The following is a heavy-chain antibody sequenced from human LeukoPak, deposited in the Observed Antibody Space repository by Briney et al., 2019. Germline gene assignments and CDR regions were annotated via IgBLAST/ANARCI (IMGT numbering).Heavy chain of an antibody. V-gene: IGHV3-30*18. CDR3: AKSRVYGTGSSDY. D-gene: IGHD3-10*01. J-gene: IGHJ4*02. CDR2: ISYDGSNK. CDR1: GFTFSSYG. Sequence: GRSLRLSCAASGFTFSSYGMHWVPQAPGKGLEWVAVISYDGSNKYYADSVRGRFTISRDDSKNTLYLQMNSLRAEDTAVYYCAKSRVYGTGSSDYWGQGTLVTVSS.